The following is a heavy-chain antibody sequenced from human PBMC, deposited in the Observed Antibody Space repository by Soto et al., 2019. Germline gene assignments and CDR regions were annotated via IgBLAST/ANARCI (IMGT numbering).Heavy chain of an antibody. V-gene: IGHV4-34*01. D-gene: IGHD3-10*01. CDR3: ARGIILWFGELSRRGGYYYYMDV. Sequence: QVLLQQWGAGLLKPSETLSLTCAVYGGSFSGYQWSWIRQTPGKGLEWIGGINDSGDINYNPSLKSRVTILVDSPKKQISLRLSSVTAADTAVYYCARGIILWFGELSRRGGYYYYMDVWGKGTTVTVSS. CDR2: INDSGDI. J-gene: IGHJ6*03. CDR1: GGSFSGYQ.